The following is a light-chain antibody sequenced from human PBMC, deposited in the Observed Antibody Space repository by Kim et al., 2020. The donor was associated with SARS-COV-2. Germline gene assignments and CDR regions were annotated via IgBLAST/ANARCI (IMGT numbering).Light chain of an antibody. CDR1: QSVSNN. J-gene: IGKJ4*01. Sequence: VSPGERVTLSCRASQSVSNNLAWYQQKLGQTPRLLIYGASTRAAGFPARFSGSGSGTEFTLTISSLQSEDFAVYYCQQYNNWPFTFGGGTKVDIK. CDR2: GAS. CDR3: QQYNNWPFT. V-gene: IGKV3-15*01.